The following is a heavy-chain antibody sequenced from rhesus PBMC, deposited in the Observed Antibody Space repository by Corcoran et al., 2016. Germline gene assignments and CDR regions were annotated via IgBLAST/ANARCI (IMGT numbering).Heavy chain of an antibody. CDR3: TRMNTVTPGY. CDR1: GYTLPDHY. Sequence: EVQLVQSGAEVKKPGATVKITCQASGYTLPDHYLDWVRQAPGKGLEWVSYINYTGKTIYYADSVKCRFTISRDNAKNSLSLQMSSLRAEDTAVYYCTRMNTVTPGYWGQGVLVTVSS. J-gene: IGHJ4*01. D-gene: IGHD4-23*01. V-gene: IGHV3-136*01. CDR2: INYTGKTI.